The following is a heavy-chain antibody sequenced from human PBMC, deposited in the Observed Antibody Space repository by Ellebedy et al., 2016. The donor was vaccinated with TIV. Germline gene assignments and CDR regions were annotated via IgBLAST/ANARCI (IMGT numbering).Heavy chain of an antibody. Sequence: PGGSLRLSCKASGYNFATYWIAWVRQMPGKGLEWMGIIYPGDSDTRYSPSFQGQVTISADKSISTAYLQWSSLKASDTAMYYCARSTVAGLFDYWGQGTLVTVSS. V-gene: IGHV5-51*01. CDR2: IYPGDSDT. J-gene: IGHJ4*02. D-gene: IGHD6-19*01. CDR3: ARSTVAGLFDY. CDR1: GYNFATYW.